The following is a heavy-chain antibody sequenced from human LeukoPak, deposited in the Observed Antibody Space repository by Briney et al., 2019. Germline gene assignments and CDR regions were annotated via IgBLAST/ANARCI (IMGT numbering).Heavy chain of an antibody. D-gene: IGHD1-26*01. CDR3: AKDRGGSYYQRLDY. Sequence: PGGSLRLSFAASGFTFSSYGMHWVRQAPGKGLEWVAFIRYDGSNKYYADSVKGRFTISRDNSKNTLYLQMNSLRAEDTAVYYCAKDRGGSYYQRLDYWGQGTLVTVSS. CDR2: IRYDGSNK. J-gene: IGHJ4*02. V-gene: IGHV3-30*02. CDR1: GFTFSSYG.